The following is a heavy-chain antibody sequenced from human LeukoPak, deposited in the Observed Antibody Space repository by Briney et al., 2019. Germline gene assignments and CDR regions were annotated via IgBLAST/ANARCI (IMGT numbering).Heavy chain of an antibody. V-gene: IGHV1-46*01. CDR1: GYTFSNYY. Sequence: ASVKVSCKASGYTFSNYYIHWVRQAPGQGLEWMGIIGGSTNYAQKFQGRVTMTRDTSTSTVYMELSSLRSEDTAVYYCAKVNHGGYFDYWGQGTLVTVSS. CDR2: IGGST. CDR3: AKVNHGGYFDY. D-gene: IGHD3-16*01. J-gene: IGHJ4*02.